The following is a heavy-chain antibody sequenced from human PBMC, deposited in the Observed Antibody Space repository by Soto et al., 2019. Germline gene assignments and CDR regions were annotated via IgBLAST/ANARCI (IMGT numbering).Heavy chain of an antibody. D-gene: IGHD3-22*01. J-gene: IGHJ3*02. Sequence: ASVKVSCKASGYTFTSYDINWVRQATGQGLEWMGWMNPNSGNTGYAQKFQGRVTMTRNTSIRTAYMELSSLRSEDTAVYYCARGATMMTDALDMWGQGTMVTVSS. CDR3: ARGATMMTDALDM. CDR2: MNPNSGNT. CDR1: GYTFTSYD. V-gene: IGHV1-8*01.